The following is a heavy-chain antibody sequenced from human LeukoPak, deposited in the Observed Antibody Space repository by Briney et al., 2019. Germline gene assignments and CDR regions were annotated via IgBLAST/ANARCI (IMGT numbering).Heavy chain of an antibody. D-gene: IGHD2-15*01. Sequence: SETLSLTCAVSGYSPSSGYYWGWFRQPPGKGLEWIGSIYHSGSTYYNPSLKSRVTISVDTSKNQFSLKLSSVTAADTAVYYCARVTSPYCSGGGYGRENYYFYMDVWGKGTTVTVSS. V-gene: IGHV4-38-2*01. J-gene: IGHJ6*03. CDR2: IYHSGST. CDR3: ARVTSPYCSGGGYGRENYYFYMDV. CDR1: GYSPSSGYY.